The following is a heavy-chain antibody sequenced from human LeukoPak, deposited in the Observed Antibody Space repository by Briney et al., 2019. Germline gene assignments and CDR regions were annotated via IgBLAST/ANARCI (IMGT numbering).Heavy chain of an antibody. CDR1: GFTFSSYW. J-gene: IGHJ4*02. CDR2: IKQDGSEK. Sequence: GGSLRLSCAASGFTFSSYWMSWVRQAPGKGLEWVANIKQDGSEKYYVDSVKGRFTISRDNAKNSLYLQMNSLRAEDTAVYYCARDSVPWIPAAPLDYWGQGTLVTVSS. CDR3: ARDSVPWIPAAPLDY. V-gene: IGHV3-7*01. D-gene: IGHD2-2*01.